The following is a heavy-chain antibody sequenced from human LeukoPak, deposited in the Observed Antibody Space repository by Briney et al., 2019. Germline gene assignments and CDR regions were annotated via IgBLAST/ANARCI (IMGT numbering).Heavy chain of an antibody. D-gene: IGHD2-2*01. CDR1: GYTFTTSD. CDR2: ISAYNGNT. Sequence: ASVKVSCKASGYTFTTSDINWVRQAPGQGLQWMGWISAYNGNTNYAQKLQGRVTMTTDTSTSTAYMELRSLRSDDTAVYYCARSLIVVVPAALDFDYWGQGTLVTVSS. CDR3: ARSLIVVVPAALDFDY. V-gene: IGHV1-18*01. J-gene: IGHJ4*02.